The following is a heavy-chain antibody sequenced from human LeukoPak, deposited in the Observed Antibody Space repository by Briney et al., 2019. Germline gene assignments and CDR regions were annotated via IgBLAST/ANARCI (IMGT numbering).Heavy chain of an antibody. V-gene: IGHV3-30-3*01. Sequence: GGSLRLSCAASGFTLSSYAMTWVRQAPGKGLEWVAVISYDGSNKYYADSVKGRFTISRDNSKNTLYLQMNSLRAEDTAVYYCARAGAGIAAAGTPFDYWGQGTLVTVSS. CDR1: GFTLSSYA. J-gene: IGHJ4*02. D-gene: IGHD6-13*01. CDR2: ISYDGSNK. CDR3: ARAGAGIAAAGTPFDY.